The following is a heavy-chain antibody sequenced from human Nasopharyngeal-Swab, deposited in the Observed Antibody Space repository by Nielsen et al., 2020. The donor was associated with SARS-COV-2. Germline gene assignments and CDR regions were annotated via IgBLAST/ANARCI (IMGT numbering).Heavy chain of an antibody. J-gene: IGHJ3*02. CDR1: GYTLTVLP. CDR3: ASEGSGVFGVVIYAFDI. Sequence: ASVKVSCKVSGYTLTVLPIHWVRQAPGKGLEWMGTVVPEDGEPIYAQNFQGRVTMTEDTSTYTPYLELSSLRSEDTAVYYCASEGSGVFGVVIYAFDIWGPGTLVTVSS. D-gene: IGHD3-3*01. V-gene: IGHV1-24*01. CDR2: VVPEDGEP.